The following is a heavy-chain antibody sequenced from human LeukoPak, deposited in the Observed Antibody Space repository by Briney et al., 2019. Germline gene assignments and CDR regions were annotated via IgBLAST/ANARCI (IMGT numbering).Heavy chain of an antibody. CDR3: ARDCINIVWGAPFDP. CDR2: IKEDGSQE. V-gene: IGHV3-7*01. Sequence: GGSLRLSCAASGFTFSSYAMSWVRQAPGKGLEWVANIKEDGSQEYYIDSVKGRFTISRDNAKNSLYLQMNTLRAEDTAVYYCARDCINIVWGAPFDPWGQGTLVTVSS. CDR1: GFTFSSYA. D-gene: IGHD3-10*01. J-gene: IGHJ5*02.